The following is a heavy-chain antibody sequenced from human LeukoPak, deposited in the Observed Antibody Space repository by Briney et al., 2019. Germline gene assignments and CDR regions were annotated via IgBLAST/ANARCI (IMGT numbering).Heavy chain of an antibody. CDR2: ISGIGGST. V-gene: IGHV3-23*01. J-gene: IGHJ4*02. CDR3: AKDHCGGDCYVPGY. CDR1: GFTFSSYA. Sequence: GGSLRLSCAASGFTFSSYALSWVRQAPGKGLEWVSAISGIGGSTYYADSVKGRFTISRDNSKNTLYLQMNSLRAEDTAVYYCAKDHCGGDCYVPGYWGQGTLVTVSS. D-gene: IGHD2-21*02.